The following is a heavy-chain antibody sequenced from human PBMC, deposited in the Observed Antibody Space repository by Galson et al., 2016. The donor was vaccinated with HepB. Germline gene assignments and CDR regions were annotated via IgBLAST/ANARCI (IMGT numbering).Heavy chain of an antibody. Sequence: SETLSLTCAVSGGSVSSNDWWTWVRQPPGQGLEWIGQIFHSGRVNYTPSLASRVTISIDTSNNHFSLRLTSVTAADTALYYCARQYWGGPSDYWGQGTLVTVSS. J-gene: IGHJ4*02. CDR3: ARQYWGGPSDY. CDR1: GGSVSSNDW. V-gene: IGHV4-4*02. D-gene: IGHD2/OR15-2a*01. CDR2: IFHSGRV.